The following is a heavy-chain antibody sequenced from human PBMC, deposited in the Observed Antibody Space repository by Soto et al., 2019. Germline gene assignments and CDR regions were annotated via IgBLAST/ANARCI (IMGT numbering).Heavy chain of an antibody. Sequence: QVQLVQSGAEVKKPGASVKVSCKASGYTFSGYYMHWVRQAPGQGLGWMGWINPNSGGTNYAQKFQGWVTMTRDTSISTAYMELSRLRSDDTAVYYCARGFGEENYYGMDVWGQGTTVTVSS. D-gene: IGHD3-10*01. J-gene: IGHJ6*02. CDR2: INPNSGGT. V-gene: IGHV1-2*04. CDR3: ARGFGEENYYGMDV. CDR1: GYTFSGYY.